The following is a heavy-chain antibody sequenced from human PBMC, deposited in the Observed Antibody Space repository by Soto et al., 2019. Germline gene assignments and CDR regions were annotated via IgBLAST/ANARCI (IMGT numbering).Heavy chain of an antibody. CDR1: GFTFSSYG. J-gene: IGHJ6*02. CDR2: IWYDGSNK. D-gene: IGHD6-13*01. CDR3: AKGRIAAAGSGDYYYYYGMDV. Sequence: GGSLRLSCAASGFTFSSYGMHWVRQAPGKGLEWVAVIWYDGSNKYYADSVKGRFTISRDNSKNTLYLQMNSLRAEDTAVYYCAKGRIAAAGSGDYYYYYGMDVWGQGTTVTVSS. V-gene: IGHV3-33*06.